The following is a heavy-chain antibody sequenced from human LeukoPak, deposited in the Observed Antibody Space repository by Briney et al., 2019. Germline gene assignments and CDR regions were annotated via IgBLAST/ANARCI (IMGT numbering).Heavy chain of an antibody. CDR1: GFTFSSYW. V-gene: IGHV3-7*01. CDR3: ARITMVRGARKDDF. Sequence: GGSLRLSCAVSGFTFSSYWMTWVRQAPGEGLEWVANIKEDGSEKYYVDSVKGRFTASRDNAKNSLYLQMNSLRAEDTAVYYCARITMVRGARKDDFWGQGTLVTVSS. D-gene: IGHD3-10*01. CDR2: IKEDGSEK. J-gene: IGHJ4*02.